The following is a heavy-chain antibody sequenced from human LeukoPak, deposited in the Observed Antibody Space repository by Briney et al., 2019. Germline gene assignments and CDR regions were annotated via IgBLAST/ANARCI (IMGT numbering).Heavy chain of an antibody. Sequence: ASVKVSCKASGGTFSSYAISWVRQAPGQGLEWMGGIIPIFGTANYAQKFQGRVTITADESTSTAYMELSSLRSEDTAAYYCARGLSSGWQYYFDYWGQGTLVTVSS. CDR1: GGTFSSYA. J-gene: IGHJ4*02. CDR3: ARGLSSGWQYYFDY. D-gene: IGHD6-19*01. V-gene: IGHV1-69*13. CDR2: IIPIFGTA.